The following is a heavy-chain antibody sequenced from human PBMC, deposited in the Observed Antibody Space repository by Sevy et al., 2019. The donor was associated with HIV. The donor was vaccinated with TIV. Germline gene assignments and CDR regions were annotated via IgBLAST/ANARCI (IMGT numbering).Heavy chain of an antibody. CDR3: ARIAAMSRPNYGMDL. J-gene: IGHJ6*02. V-gene: IGHV3-11*01. CDR1: GFSFSSFY. CDR2: ISSSGQTT. D-gene: IGHD6-6*01. Sequence: GGSLRLSCAASGFSFSSFYMTWIRQAPGKGLQWVAYISSSGQTTYYADSVKGRFVVSRDNAKNSLFLHINSLRAEDTGVLFCARIAAMSRPNYGMDLWGQGTMVTVSS.